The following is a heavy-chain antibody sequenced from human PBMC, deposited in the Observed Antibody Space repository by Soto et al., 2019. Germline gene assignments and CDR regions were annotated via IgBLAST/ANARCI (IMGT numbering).Heavy chain of an antibody. V-gene: IGHV3-23*01. CDR2: ISGSGDVI. CDR3: AKAIRFLDVAVDN. D-gene: IGHD3-9*01. Sequence: EVHLLESGGNLVQPGGSLRLSCAASGFTFSSYAMSWVRQAPGKGPEWVSSISGSGDVIHYADSVKGRFTISRDNSRNTLWLQMNSLRAEDMAVYYCAKAIRFLDVAVDNWGQGALVTVSS. CDR1: GFTFSSYA. J-gene: IGHJ4*02.